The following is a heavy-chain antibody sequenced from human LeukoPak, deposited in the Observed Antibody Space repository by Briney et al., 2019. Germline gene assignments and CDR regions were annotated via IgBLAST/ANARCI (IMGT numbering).Heavy chain of an antibody. CDR3: AKGFGYSSSWCFDY. V-gene: IGHV3-21*01. J-gene: IGHJ4*02. CDR1: GFTFSSYN. Sequence: GGSLRLSCEASGFTFSSYNMNWVRQAPEKRLEWVSSITSSSSYVFYADSVKGRFTISRDNAKNSLYLQMNSLRAEDTAVYYCAKGFGYSSSWCFDYWGQGTLVTVSS. CDR2: ITSSSSYV. D-gene: IGHD6-13*01.